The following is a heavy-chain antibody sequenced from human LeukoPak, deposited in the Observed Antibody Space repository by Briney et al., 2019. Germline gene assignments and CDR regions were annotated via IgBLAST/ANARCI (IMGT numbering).Heavy chain of an antibody. Sequence: GGSLRLSCAASGFTFSSYAMRCVRQAPGKGLEWVSAISGRGGSTYYGDSVKGLFPISRDNPKNTLYLHMNTLSAQDTSVYHCAKDRASYYYDSSGPVWGQGTLVTVSS. J-gene: IGHJ4*02. V-gene: IGHV3-23*01. CDR2: ISGRGGST. CDR3: AKDRASYYYDSSGPV. CDR1: GFTFSSYA. D-gene: IGHD3-22*01.